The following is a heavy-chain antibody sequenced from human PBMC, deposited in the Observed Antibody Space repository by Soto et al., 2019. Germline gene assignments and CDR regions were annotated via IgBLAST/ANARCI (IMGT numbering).Heavy chain of an antibody. J-gene: IGHJ4*02. V-gene: IGHV4-59*08. Sequence: SXTLSLTCTVSGGSMSSYYWSWIRQPPVKGLEWIVYMHNSGSTKYNPSLKSRVTISADTSKNQFSLKLSSVTAADSAVYYCARGHYDFWSGYFATIDYWGQGTLVTVSS. CDR1: GGSMSSYY. CDR3: ARGHYDFWSGYFATIDY. CDR2: MHNSGST. D-gene: IGHD3-3*01.